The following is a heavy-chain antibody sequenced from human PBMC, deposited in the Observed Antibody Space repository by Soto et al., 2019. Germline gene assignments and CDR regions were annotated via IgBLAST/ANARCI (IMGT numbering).Heavy chain of an antibody. Sequence: PSETLSLTCTVSGGSISSGGYYWSWIRQHPGKGLEWIGYIYYSGITYYNPSLKSRVTISVDTSKNQFSLKLSSVTAADTAVYYCARSGYSYGPNPLLYWGQGTLVTVSS. J-gene: IGHJ4*02. CDR3: ARSGYSYGPNPLLY. D-gene: IGHD5-18*01. CDR2: IYYSGIT. CDR1: GGSISSGGYY. V-gene: IGHV4-31*03.